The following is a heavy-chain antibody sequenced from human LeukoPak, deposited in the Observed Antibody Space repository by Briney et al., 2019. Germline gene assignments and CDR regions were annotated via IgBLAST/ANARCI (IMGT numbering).Heavy chain of an antibody. J-gene: IGHJ6*03. D-gene: IGHD3-10*01. CDR3: ARRRGVLLWFGDSSYYMDV. Sequence: PSETLSLTCSVSGDSISYFYWSWIRQAAGKELEWIGRFSSSGTTDYNASLKSRVTMSVDTSKNQFSLKLSSVTAADTAVYYCARRRGVLLWFGDSSYYMDVWGKGTTVTISS. V-gene: IGHV4-4*07. CDR1: GDSISYFY. CDR2: FSSSGTT.